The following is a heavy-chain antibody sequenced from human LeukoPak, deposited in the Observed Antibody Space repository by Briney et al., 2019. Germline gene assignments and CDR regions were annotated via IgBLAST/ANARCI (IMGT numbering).Heavy chain of an antibody. CDR1: GGSISSGGYS. Sequence: PSQTLSLTCAVSGGSISSGGYSWSWIRQPPGQGLEWIGYIYHSGSTYYNPSLKSRVTISVDRSKNQFSLKLSSVTAADTAVYYCVRGDPYYDSSGWDAFDIWGQGTMVTVSS. J-gene: IGHJ3*02. CDR3: VRGDPYYDSSGWDAFDI. D-gene: IGHD3-22*01. V-gene: IGHV4-30-2*01. CDR2: IYHSGST.